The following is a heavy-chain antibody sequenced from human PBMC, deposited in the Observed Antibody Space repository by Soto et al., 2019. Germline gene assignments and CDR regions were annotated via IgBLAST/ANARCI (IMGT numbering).Heavy chain of an antibody. D-gene: IGHD3-10*01. CDR3: ARERAILLWFGELSSFDY. V-gene: IGHV4-34*01. J-gene: IGHJ4*02. Sequence: PSETLSLTCAVYGGSFSAYYWSWIRQPPGKGLEWIGEINHSGSTNYNPSLKSRVTISVDTSKNQFSLKLSSVTAADTAVYYCARERAILLWFGELSSFDYWGQGTLVTVSS. CDR2: INHSGST. CDR1: GGSFSAYY.